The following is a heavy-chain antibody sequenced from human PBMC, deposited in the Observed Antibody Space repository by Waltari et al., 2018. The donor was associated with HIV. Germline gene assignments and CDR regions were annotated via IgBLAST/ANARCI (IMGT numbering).Heavy chain of an antibody. CDR2: IKSKTESETT. CDR3: TTDRRARTGYFNYYDSNGLYYFDN. V-gene: IGHV3-15*01. CDR1: GFIFNNAW. Sequence: GSGFIFNNAWMSWVRQAPGKGLEWVGHIKSKTESETTDYAAPVRGRFTISRNDSKNTLSLQMNDLKTEDTAVYYCTTDRRARTGYFNYYDSNGLYYFDNWGQGTLVTVSS. J-gene: IGHJ4*02. D-gene: IGHD3-22*01.